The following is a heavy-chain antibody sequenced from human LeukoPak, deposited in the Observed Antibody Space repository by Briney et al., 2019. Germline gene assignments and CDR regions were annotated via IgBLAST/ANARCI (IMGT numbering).Heavy chain of an antibody. V-gene: IGHV4-59*08. D-gene: IGHD6-19*01. CDR2: IYCIGSF. CDR3: ARTDSSGPYYYYGMDV. Sequence: PSETLSLTCAVSGGSISIYFWTWTRQPPGKGLEWSGYIYCIGSFNYDRSLQSRITISVDTSKNHFSLKLTSVTAADTAVYYCARTDSSGPYYYYGMDVWGQGTAVTVSS. J-gene: IGHJ6*02. CDR1: GGSISIYF.